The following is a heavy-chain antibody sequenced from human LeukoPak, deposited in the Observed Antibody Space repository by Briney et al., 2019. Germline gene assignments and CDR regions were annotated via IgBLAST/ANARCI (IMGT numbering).Heavy chain of an antibody. CDR3: ARGRATVNRGDYYYYYMDV. D-gene: IGHD4-11*01. V-gene: IGHV1-69*05. CDR2: IIPIFATA. Sequence: GASVKVSCKASGYTFTSYGISWVRQAPGQGLEWMGGIIPIFATANYAQKFQGRVTITTDESTSTAYMELSSLRSEDTAVYYCARGRATVNRGDYYYYYMDVWGKGTTVTVSS. J-gene: IGHJ6*03. CDR1: GYTFTSYG.